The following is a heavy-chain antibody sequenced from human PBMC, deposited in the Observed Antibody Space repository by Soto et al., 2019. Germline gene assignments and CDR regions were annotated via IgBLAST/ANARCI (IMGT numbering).Heavy chain of an antibody. J-gene: IGHJ6*03. D-gene: IGHD2-21*01. V-gene: IGHV3-21*01. CDR2: ISSSSSYI. CDR1: GFTFSSYS. Sequence: GGSLRLSCAASGFTFSSYSMNWVRQAPGKGLEWVSSISSSSSYIYYADSVKGRFTISRDNAKNSLYLQMNSLRAEDTAVYYCAREGFCSGGDCAPGPMDVWGKGTTVTVSS. CDR3: AREGFCSGGDCAPGPMDV.